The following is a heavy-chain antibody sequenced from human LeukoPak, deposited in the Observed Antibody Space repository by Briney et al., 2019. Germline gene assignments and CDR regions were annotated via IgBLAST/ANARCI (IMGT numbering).Heavy chain of an antibody. Sequence: SETLSLTCAVYGGSFSGYYWSWIRQPPGKGLEWIGEINHSGSTNYNPSLKSRVTISVDTSKNQFSLKLSSVTAADTAVYYCARVRPAAIYFDYWGQGTLVTVSS. J-gene: IGHJ4*02. D-gene: IGHD2-2*02. CDR2: INHSGST. V-gene: IGHV4-34*01. CDR3: ARVRPAAIYFDY. CDR1: GGSFSGYY.